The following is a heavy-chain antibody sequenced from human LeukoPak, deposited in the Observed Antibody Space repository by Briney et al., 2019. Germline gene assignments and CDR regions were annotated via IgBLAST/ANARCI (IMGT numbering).Heavy chain of an antibody. CDR3: AKGGRFLEWLFWY. D-gene: IGHD3-3*01. Sequence: GGSLRLSCAASGFTFSDAWMSWVRQAPGKGLEWVGRIKSKTDGGTTDYAAPVKGRFTISRDNSKNSLYLQMNSLRTEDTALYYCAKGGRFLEWLFWYWGQGTLVTVSS. CDR2: IKSKTDGGTT. J-gene: IGHJ4*02. CDR1: GFTFSDAW. V-gene: IGHV3-15*05.